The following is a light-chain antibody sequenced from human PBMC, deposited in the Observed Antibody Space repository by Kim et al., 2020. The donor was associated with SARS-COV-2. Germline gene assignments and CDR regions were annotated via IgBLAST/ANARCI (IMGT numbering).Light chain of an antibody. CDR2: DVS. CDR3: SSYTRSNTWV. J-gene: IGLJ3*02. V-gene: IGLV2-14*03. Sequence: GQTIIIPCTGTYSDVGRYNCVSWYQQHPGEGPKLIIFDVSNRPSGVSNRFSGSKSGDTASLTISGLQAEDEADYYCSSYTRSNTWVFGGGTQLTVL. CDR1: YSDVGRYNC.